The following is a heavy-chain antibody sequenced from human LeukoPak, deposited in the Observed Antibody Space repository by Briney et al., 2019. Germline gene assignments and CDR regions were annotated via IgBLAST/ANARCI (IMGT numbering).Heavy chain of an antibody. Sequence: SSETLSLTCAVYGGSFSGYYWSWIRQPPGKGLEWVGETNHSGSTNYNPSLKSRVTISVDTSKNQFSLKLSSVTAADTAVYYCARGVLGYCSSTSCVTSDYWGQGTLVTVSS. D-gene: IGHD2-2*01. J-gene: IGHJ4*02. V-gene: IGHV4-34*01. CDR2: TNHSGST. CDR1: GGSFSGYY. CDR3: ARGVLGYCSSTSCVTSDY.